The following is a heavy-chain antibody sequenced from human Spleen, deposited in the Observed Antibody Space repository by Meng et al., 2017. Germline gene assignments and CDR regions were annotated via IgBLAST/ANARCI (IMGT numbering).Heavy chain of an antibody. CDR1: GFTFSGHW. Sequence: EVQLVECGGGLVQPGGSLRLSCAASGFTFSGHWMHWVRQAPGKGLVWVSRVTPDGRITTYADFVKGRFTISRDNAKNTLYLQMNSLRAEDTAVYYCTNDRLNHWGQGTLVTVSS. D-gene: IGHD3-9*01. CDR3: TNDRLNH. V-gene: IGHV3-74*01. J-gene: IGHJ1*01. CDR2: VTPDGRIT.